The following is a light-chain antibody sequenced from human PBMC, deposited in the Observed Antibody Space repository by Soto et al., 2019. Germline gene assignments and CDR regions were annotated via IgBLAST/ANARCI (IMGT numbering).Light chain of an antibody. V-gene: IGLV1-47*01. CDR1: SSNIGSNY. CDR2: RND. Sequence: QSVLTQPPSASGTPGQRIAISCAGGSSNIGSNYVYWYQQFPGTAPKLLIYRNDERPSGVPDRFSGSKSGTSVSLAISGLRSEDEADYYCAAWDDRLSVGVFGGGTKLTVL. CDR3: AAWDDRLSVGV. J-gene: IGLJ3*02.